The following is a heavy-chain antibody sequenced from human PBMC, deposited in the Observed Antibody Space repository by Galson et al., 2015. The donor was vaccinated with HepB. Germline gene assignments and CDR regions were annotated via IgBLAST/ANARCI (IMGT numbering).Heavy chain of an antibody. CDR3: ATDQGNSWNDAPFNI. CDR2: MKGNTDGGTT. D-gene: IGHD1-20*01. J-gene: IGHJ3*02. Sequence: PLRLSCPGMLSNAWMTWFRQAPGTGLEWLGGMKGNTDGGTTDYPAPVKGRFTISRDDSKRPLYLQMSSLKSDDSAVYYCATDQGNSWNDAPFNIWGQGTMVTVSS. CDR1: MLSNAW. V-gene: IGHV3-15*01.